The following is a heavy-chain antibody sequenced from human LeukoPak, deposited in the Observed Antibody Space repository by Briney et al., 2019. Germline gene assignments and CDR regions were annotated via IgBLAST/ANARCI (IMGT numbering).Heavy chain of an antibody. CDR1: GYTFTGYY. D-gene: IGHD1-26*01. J-gene: IGHJ6*03. CDR2: INPNSGGT. CDR3: ARDLVGATLDYYYYYMDV. V-gene: IGHV1-2*02. Sequence: ASVKVSCKASGYTFTGYYMHWVRQAPGQGLEWMGWINPNSGGTNYAQKFQGRVTMTRDTSISTAYMELSRLRSDDTAVYYCARDLVGATLDYYYYYMDVWGKGTTVTVSS.